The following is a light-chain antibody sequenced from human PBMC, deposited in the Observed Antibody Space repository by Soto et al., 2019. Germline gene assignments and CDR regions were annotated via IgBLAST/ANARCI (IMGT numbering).Light chain of an antibody. CDR1: QSVSSY. V-gene: IGKV3-11*01. J-gene: IGKJ5*01. Sequence: EILLTQSPCTLALSPGERATLSCRASQSVSSYLAWYQQKPGQAPRLLIYDASNRATGIPARFSGSGSGTDFTLTISSLEPEDFEVYYCQQRSNWPITFGQGTRLEIK. CDR2: DAS. CDR3: QQRSNWPIT.